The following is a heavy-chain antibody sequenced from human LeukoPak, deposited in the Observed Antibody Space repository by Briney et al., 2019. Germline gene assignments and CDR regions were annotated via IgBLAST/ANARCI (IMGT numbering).Heavy chain of an antibody. J-gene: IGHJ6*02. CDR1: GYSISSGYY. D-gene: IGHD5-12*01. CDR3: ARGLYGMDV. CDR2: IYHSGST. Sequence: SETLSLTCTVSGYSISSGYYWGWIRQPPGKGLEWIGSIYHSGSTYYNPSLKSRVTISVDTSKNQFSLKLSSATAADTAVYYCARGLYGMDVWGQGTTVTVSS. V-gene: IGHV4-38-2*02.